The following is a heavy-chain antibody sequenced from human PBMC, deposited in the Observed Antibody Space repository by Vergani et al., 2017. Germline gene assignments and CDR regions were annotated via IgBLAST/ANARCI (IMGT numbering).Heavy chain of an antibody. D-gene: IGHD4-11*01. V-gene: IGHV4-61*02. CDR1: GGSISSGSYY. Sequence: QVQLQESGPGLVKPSQTLSLTCTVSGGSISSGSYYWSWIRQPAGKGLEWIGRIYTSGSTNYNPSLKSRGTISVDTTKNQFSLKLSSVTAADTAVYYCAGYSNYLDYFDYWGQGTLVTVSS. CDR2: IYTSGST. J-gene: IGHJ4*02. CDR3: AGYSNYLDYFDY.